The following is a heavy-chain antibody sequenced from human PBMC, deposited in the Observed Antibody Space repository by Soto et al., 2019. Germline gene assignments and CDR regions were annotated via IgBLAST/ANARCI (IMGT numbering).Heavy chain of an antibody. J-gene: IGHJ5*02. CDR3: ARAGHSSSSEGANWFDP. CDR1: GGSFRNYY. CDR2: VNHSGED. V-gene: IGHV4-34*01. D-gene: IGHD6-6*01. Sequence: PSETLSLTCVVYGGSFRNYYWIWVRQPPGKGLEWIGEVNHSGEDTYNPSLQSRVTISLDTSSNHFSLKMTSVTAADTAMYYCARAGHSSSSEGANWFDPWGQGTLVTVSS.